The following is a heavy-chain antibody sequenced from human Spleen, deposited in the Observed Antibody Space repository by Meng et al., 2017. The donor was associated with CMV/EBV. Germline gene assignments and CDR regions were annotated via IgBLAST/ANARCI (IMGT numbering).Heavy chain of an antibody. J-gene: IGHJ4*02. V-gene: IGHV3-23*01. D-gene: IGHD2-2*01. CDR1: FCFSCFA. CDR2: LGRGGGCT. CDR3: AKRGDCITSNCFQFFDS. Sequence: FCFSCFARALVRQVPEKGLEWFATLGRGGGCTCYADSVTGQFTVTRDVSKHALYLQMNALRAEDTALYFCAKRGDCITSNCFQFFDSWGQGTLVTVSS.